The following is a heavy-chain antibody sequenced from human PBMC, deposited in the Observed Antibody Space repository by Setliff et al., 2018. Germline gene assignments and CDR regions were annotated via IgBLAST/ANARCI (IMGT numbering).Heavy chain of an antibody. Sequence: SETLSLTCTVSGGSVSNSGFFWGWLRQAPGKGLEWIGNIYDSGSSNYNASLKSRLIITRNTSKNQISLKLTSVTAADTAVYYCGRVFSRIEGWGNWFDPWGQGILVTV. CDR1: GGSVSNSGFF. CDR3: GRVFSRIEGWGNWFDP. V-gene: IGHV4-39*01. D-gene: IGHD2-15*01. J-gene: IGHJ5*02. CDR2: IYDSGSS.